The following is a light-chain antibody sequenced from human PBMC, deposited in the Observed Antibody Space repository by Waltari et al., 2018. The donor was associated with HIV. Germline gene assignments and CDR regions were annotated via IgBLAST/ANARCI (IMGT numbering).Light chain of an antibody. J-gene: IGLJ2*01. CDR3: ALWDDSPNGVL. CDR1: SSNIGRNT. Sequence: QSELSQPPSASGTPGQRVAISCSGSSSNIGRNTVNWYQQLPGTGPKLLIHSNNLRPSGFPDRFSGSQSGTSASLAITGLQSEDEADYYCALWDDSPNGVLFGGGTKLTVL. CDR2: SNN. V-gene: IGLV1-44*01.